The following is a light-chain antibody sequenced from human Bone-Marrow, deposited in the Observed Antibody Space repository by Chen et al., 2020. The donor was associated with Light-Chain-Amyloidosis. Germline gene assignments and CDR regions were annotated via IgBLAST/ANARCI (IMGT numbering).Light chain of an antibody. CDR3: QQYNNWPPWT. CDR1: QSVSSN. V-gene: IGKV3-15*01. Sequence: EIVMTQSPATLSVATGERATLSCRASQSVSSNLAWYQQKPGQAPRLLIYGASTRATGIPARFSGSGSGTEFTLTISSLQSEDFAVYYCQQYNNWPPWTLGQGTKVEIK. CDR2: GAS. J-gene: IGKJ1*01.